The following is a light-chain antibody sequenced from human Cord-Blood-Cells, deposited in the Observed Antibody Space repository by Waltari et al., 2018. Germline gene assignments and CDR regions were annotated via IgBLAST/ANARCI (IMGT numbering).Light chain of an antibody. CDR1: QSVSSSH. J-gene: IGKJ1*01. CDR2: GAS. V-gene: IGKV3-20*01. Sequence: EIVLTQSPGTLSLSPGERATLSCRARQSVSSSHLALYQQKPGHAPRLLIYGASSRATGIPDRFSGSGSGTDFTLTNSRLEPEDFAVYYCQQYGSSPTFGQGTKVEIK. CDR3: QQYGSSPT.